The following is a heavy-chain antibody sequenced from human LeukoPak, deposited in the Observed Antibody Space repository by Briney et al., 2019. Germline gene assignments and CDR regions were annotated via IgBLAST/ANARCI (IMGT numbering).Heavy chain of an antibody. Sequence: PSETLSLTCTVSGYSISSGYYWGWIRQPPGKGLERIGSIYHSGSTYYNPSLKSRVTISVDTSKNQFSLKLSSVTAADTAVYYCAFGYSSSWTDYWGQGTLVTVSS. D-gene: IGHD6-13*01. CDR1: GYSISSGYY. V-gene: IGHV4-38-2*02. CDR3: AFGYSSSWTDY. J-gene: IGHJ4*02. CDR2: IYHSGST.